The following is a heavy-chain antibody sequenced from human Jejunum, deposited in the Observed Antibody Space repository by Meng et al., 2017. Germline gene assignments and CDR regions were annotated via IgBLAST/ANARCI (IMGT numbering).Heavy chain of an antibody. V-gene: IGHV1-2*06. CDR3: ASAYDGSGYGPLDH. CDR1: GYTFTGNF. CDR2: INPDTGGA. Sequence: QVQLVQSGAEVKKPGASVKVSCKASGYTFTGNFMHWVRQAPGQGLEWMGRINPDTGGANYAQNFQGRVTMTRDTSITTAYMELTRLRSEDTAVYYCASAYDGSGYGPLDHWGQGTLVTVSS. D-gene: IGHD3-22*01. J-gene: IGHJ4*02.